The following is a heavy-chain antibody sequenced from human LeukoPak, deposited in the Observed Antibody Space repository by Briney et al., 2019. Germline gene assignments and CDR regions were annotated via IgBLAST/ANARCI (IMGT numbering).Heavy chain of an antibody. V-gene: IGHV3-7*01. CDR2: INPAGDKG. D-gene: IGHD3-10*01. Sequence: GSLRLSCTASGFTFGDYAMSWVRQPPGRGLEWVANINPAGDKGTHVDSVKGRFTVSRDNAKNSLYLQMNSLGAEDTAMYYCAGWGGSSNYWGQGIVVTVSS. CDR3: AGWGGSSNY. J-gene: IGHJ4*02. CDR1: GFTFGDYA.